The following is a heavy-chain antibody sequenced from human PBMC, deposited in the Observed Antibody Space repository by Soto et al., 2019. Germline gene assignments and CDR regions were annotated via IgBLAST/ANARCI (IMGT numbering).Heavy chain of an antibody. V-gene: IGHV1-46*01. CDR2: INPSGGST. D-gene: IGHD3-22*01. CDR1: GYTFTSYY. CDR3: ARDAVYSGSSGYYPAYYFDY. Sequence: ASVKVSCKASGYTFTSYYMHWVRQAPGQGLEWMGIINPSGGSTSYAQKFQGRVTMTRDTSTSTVYMELSNLRSEDTAVYYCARDAVYSGSSGYYPAYYFDYWGQGTLVTVSS. J-gene: IGHJ4*02.